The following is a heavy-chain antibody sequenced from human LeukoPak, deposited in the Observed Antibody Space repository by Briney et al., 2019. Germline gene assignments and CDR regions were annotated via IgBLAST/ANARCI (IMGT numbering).Heavy chain of an antibody. CDR2: IKQDGSEK. J-gene: IGHJ4*02. Sequence: GGSLRLSCAASGFTFSSYRMSWVRQAPGKGLEWVANIKQDGSEKYYVDSVKGRFTISRDNAKNSLYLQMNSLRAEDTAMYYCARARRGSLSNFDYWGQGTLVTVSS. CDR3: ARARRGSLSNFDY. V-gene: IGHV3-7*01. D-gene: IGHD3-16*01. CDR1: GFTFSSYR.